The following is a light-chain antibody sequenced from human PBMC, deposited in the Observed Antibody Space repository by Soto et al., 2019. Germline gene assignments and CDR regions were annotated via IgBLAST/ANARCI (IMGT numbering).Light chain of an antibody. J-gene: IGLJ1*01. CDR3: SSYTSSYTYV. Sequence: QSALTHPASLSGSPGQSVTISCAGTSSDVGGYNFISWYQQHPGKAPQLMIYDVSSRPSGVSNRFSGSKSGNTASLTISGLQAEDEADYYCSSYTSSYTYVFGTGTKVTVL. CDR2: DVS. CDR1: SSDVGGYNF. V-gene: IGLV2-14*03.